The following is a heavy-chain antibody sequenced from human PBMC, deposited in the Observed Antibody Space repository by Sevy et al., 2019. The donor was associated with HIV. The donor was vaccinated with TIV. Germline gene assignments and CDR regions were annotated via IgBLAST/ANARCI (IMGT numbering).Heavy chain of an antibody. J-gene: IGHJ4*02. V-gene: IGHV3-21*01. CDR2: ISFTTNNT. CDR1: GFSVGSYS. D-gene: IGHD3-16*01. CDR3: SSGGGY. Sequence: GGSLRLSCAASGFSVGSYSMNWVRQAPGKGLEWVSFISFTTNNTYYVDSVKGRFTISRDNTKNSVYLQMNSLRAEDTAVYYCSSGGGYWGQGTLVTVSS.